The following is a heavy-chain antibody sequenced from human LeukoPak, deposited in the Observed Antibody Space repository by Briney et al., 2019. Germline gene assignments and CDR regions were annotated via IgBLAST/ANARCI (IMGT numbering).Heavy chain of an antibody. J-gene: IGHJ4*02. Sequence: PGGSLRLSCAASRFDFSAYAMGWVRQAPGKGLEWVSAISDRSGITYYADSVKGRFTISRDNSKNMLYLQMNSLRVEDTAVYYCSKGAMLGGPGALVTVSS. V-gene: IGHV3-23*01. CDR1: RFDFSAYA. CDR2: ISDRSGIT. D-gene: IGHD2-8*01. CDR3: SKGAML.